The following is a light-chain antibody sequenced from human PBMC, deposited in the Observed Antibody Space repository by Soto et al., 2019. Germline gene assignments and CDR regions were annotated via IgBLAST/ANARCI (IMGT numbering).Light chain of an antibody. CDR2: SNN. J-gene: IGLJ2*01. V-gene: IGLV1-44*01. CDR3: ASWDDSLTGVI. CDR1: SSNIGSNT. Sequence: QSVLTQPPSASGTPGQRVIISCSGSSSNIGSNTVNWYQQLPGTAPKLLMYSNNQRPSGVPDRFSGSKSGTSASLAISGLQSEDEADYYCASWDDSLTGVIFGGGTKVTVL.